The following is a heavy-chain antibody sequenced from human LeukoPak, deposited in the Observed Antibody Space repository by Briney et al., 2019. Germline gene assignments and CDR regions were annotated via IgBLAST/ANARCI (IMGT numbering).Heavy chain of an antibody. CDR3: ARSLVPYYYYDGMDV. CDR2: IKQDGSEK. CDR1: GFTFSSYW. Sequence: GGSLRLSCAASGFTFSSYWMSWVRQAPGKGLEWVANIKQDGSEKYYVDSVKGRFTISRDDAKNSLYLQMNSLRAEDTAVYYCARSLVPYYYYDGMDVWGQGTTVTVSS. J-gene: IGHJ6*02. V-gene: IGHV3-7*01. D-gene: IGHD6-13*01.